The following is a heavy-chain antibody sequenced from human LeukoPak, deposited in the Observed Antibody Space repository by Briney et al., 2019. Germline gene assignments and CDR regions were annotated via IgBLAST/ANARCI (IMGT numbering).Heavy chain of an antibody. Sequence: GGSLRLSCAASGFTFSSYWMSWVRQAPGKGLEWVANIKQDGSEKYYVDSVKGRFTISRDNAKNSLYLQMNSLRAEDTALYYCAKELGYCSSTSCPRGDAFDIWGQGTMVTVSS. CDR3: AKELGYCSSTSCPRGDAFDI. CDR2: IKQDGSEK. CDR1: GFTFSSYW. D-gene: IGHD2-2*01. V-gene: IGHV3-7*03. J-gene: IGHJ3*02.